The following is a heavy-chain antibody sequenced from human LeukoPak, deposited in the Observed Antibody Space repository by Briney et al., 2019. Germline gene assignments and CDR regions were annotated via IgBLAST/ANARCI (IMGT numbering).Heavy chain of an antibody. CDR1: GYTFTSYD. J-gene: IGHJ3*02. Sequence: ASVKVSCKASGYTFTSYDINWVRQATGQGLEWMGWMNPNSGNTGYAQKFQGRVTITRNTSISTAYMELSSLRSEDTAVYYCARGYCGGDCYADSAFDIWGQGTMVTVSS. CDR3: ARGYCGGDCYADSAFDI. CDR2: MNPNSGNT. V-gene: IGHV1-8*03. D-gene: IGHD2-21*01.